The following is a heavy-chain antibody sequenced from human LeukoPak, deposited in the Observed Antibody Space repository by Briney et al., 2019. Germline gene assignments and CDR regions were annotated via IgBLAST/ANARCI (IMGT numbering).Heavy chain of an antibody. CDR1: GFTFTNFA. CDR3: AKELAGDSSADY. D-gene: IGHD3-22*01. V-gene: IGHV3-23*01. CDR2: ISGSGGST. Sequence: PGGSLRLSCAASGFTFTNFAMHWVRQAPGKGLEWVSAISGSGGSTYYADSVKGRFTISRDNSKNTLYLQMNSLRAEDTAVYYCAKELAGDSSADYWGQGTLVTVSS. J-gene: IGHJ4*02.